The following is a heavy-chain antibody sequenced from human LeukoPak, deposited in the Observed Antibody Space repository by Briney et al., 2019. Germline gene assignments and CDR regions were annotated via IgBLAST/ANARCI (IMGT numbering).Heavy chain of an antibody. CDR1: GFTFGTYW. CDR2: INGDGSEK. CDR3: ARARYCSSGNCYKDY. D-gene: IGHD2-15*01. J-gene: IGHJ4*02. Sequence: QPGGSLRLSCAASGFTFGTYWMSWVRQAPGKGLERVANINGDGSEKYFAGSVKGRFTISRDNARNSLFLQMNSLRAEDTAVYYCARARYCSSGNCYKDYWGQGSLVTVSS. V-gene: IGHV3-7*01.